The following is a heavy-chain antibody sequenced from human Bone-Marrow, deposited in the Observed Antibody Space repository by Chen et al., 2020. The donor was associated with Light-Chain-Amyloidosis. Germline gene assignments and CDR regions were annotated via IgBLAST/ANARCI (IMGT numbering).Heavy chain of an antibody. J-gene: IGHJ6*02. D-gene: IGHD4-17*01. CDR2: INPNSGGT. CDR1: GYTFTGYY. CDR3: ARGEVTTSFYYYGMDV. V-gene: IGHV1-2*04. Sequence: QVQLVQSGAEVKKPGASVKVSCKASGYTFTGYYMHWVRQAPGQGLEWMGWINPNSGGTNYAQKFQGWVTMTRDTSISTAYMELXXXXSDDTAVYYCARGEVTTSFYYYGMDVWGQGTTVTVSS.